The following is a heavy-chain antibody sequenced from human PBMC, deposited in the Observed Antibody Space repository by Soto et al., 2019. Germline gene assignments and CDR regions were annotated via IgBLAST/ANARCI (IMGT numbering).Heavy chain of an antibody. V-gene: IGHV1-8*01. D-gene: IGHD3-3*01. J-gene: IGHJ6*02. CDR3: ARERKFDFWRKGLDV. CDR2: MDPNSGST. CDR1: GFTFSSYD. Sequence: QVQLVESGGGVVQPGRSLRLSCAASGFTFSSYDINWVRQAPGQGLEWLGWMDPNSGSTGYAQNFQGRVTMTRNISINTAHMELSSLRSEDTAVYYCARERKFDFWRKGLDVWGQGTTVTVSS.